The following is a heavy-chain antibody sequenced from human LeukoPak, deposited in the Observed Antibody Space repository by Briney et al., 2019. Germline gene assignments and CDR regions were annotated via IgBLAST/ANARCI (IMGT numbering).Heavy chain of an antibody. Sequence: PSETLSLTCTVSGGSISSYYWSWIRQPPGKGLEWLGYIDDSGSTNYNPSLKSRVTISLGPSKNQFSLKLRSVTAADTAVYFCARGLSSWFSDYWGQGTRVTVSS. CDR3: ARGLSSWFSDY. CDR2: IDDSGST. J-gene: IGHJ4*02. D-gene: IGHD6-13*01. V-gene: IGHV4-59*01. CDR1: GGSISSYY.